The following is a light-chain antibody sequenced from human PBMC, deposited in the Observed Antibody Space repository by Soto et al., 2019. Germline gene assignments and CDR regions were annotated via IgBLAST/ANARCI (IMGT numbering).Light chain of an antibody. J-gene: IGKJ1*01. CDR2: GAS. CDR1: QSVSNNY. Sequence: IMLTQSPGTLYLSPGERATLSCRARQSVSNNYLAWYQQKPGQAPRLLFSGASSRATGIPDRFSGSGSGTVFTLTISRLEPEDFAIYYCQQYDSSPLTFGQGTKVDIK. CDR3: QQYDSSPLT. V-gene: IGKV3-20*01.